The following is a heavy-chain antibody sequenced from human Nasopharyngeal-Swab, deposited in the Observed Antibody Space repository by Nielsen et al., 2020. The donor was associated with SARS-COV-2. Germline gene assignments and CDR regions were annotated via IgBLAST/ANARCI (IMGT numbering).Heavy chain of an antibody. D-gene: IGHD1-14*01. CDR1: GFSITTYG. J-gene: IGHJ4*02. Sequence: GGSLRLSCAASGFSITTYGMTWVRQAPGKGLEWVSSISELGSGIYDADSVRGRFSISRDTSKNTVYLQMNTLRADDTALYFCTRGLTGHIVQWNPSPYWGQGTLVTVSS. V-gene: IGHV3-23*01. CDR3: TRGLTGHIVQWNPSPY. CDR2: ISELGSGI.